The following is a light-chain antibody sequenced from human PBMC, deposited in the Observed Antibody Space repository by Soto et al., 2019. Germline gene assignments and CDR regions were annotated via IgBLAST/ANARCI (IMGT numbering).Light chain of an antibody. CDR1: QSVSSSD. Sequence: LTQAPGRLSGCPGKRARVSCTASQSVSSSDLAWYQQTPGQAPRLLICGASSRATGIPDRFSGSGYGTDFSRTIIRVEPEDFAVYCWQQYGSCPLTCGGGTKVDIK. CDR3: QQYGSCPLT. J-gene: IGKJ4*01. V-gene: IGKV3-20*01. CDR2: GAS.